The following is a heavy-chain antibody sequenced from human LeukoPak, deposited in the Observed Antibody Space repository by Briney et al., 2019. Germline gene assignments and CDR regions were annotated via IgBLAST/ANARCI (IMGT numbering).Heavy chain of an antibody. Sequence: QTGGSLRLSCAASGFTFSSYAMNWVRQAPGKGLEWVSAISSSGGSIYYADSVKGRFTISRDNSKNTLYLQMNSLRAEDTAVYYCARVSGRVLRYFDWLLGDFDYWGQGTLVTVSP. D-gene: IGHD3-9*01. J-gene: IGHJ4*02. V-gene: IGHV3-23*01. CDR1: GFTFSSYA. CDR2: ISSSGGSI. CDR3: ARVSGRVLRYFDWLLGDFDY.